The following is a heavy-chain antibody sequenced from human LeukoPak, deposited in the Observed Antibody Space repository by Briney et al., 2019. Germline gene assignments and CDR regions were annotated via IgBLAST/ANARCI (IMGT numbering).Heavy chain of an antibody. D-gene: IGHD5-12*01. V-gene: IGHV4-59*08. CDR3: ARSWNRASGLDH. Sequence: SETLSLTCAVSGGSFSSYYWSWIRQPPGKGLDWIGYIYYGGSTNYNPSLKSRVTISIDTYQNQFSLKLSSVTAADTAVYYCARSWNRASGLDHWGQGTLVTVSS. CDR2: IYYGGST. J-gene: IGHJ4*02. CDR1: GGSFSSYY.